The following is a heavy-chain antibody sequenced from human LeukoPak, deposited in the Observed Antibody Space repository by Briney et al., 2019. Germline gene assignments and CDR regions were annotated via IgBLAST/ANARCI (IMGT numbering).Heavy chain of an antibody. CDR2: IYYGGRT. CDR1: GGSISSSSYY. J-gene: IGHJ4*02. Sequence: PSETLSLTCTVSGGSISSSSYYWGWIRQPPGKGLEWIGSIYYGGRTYYNPSLNSRATISVDTSRNQFSLRLSSVTAADTAVYYCARAFGSRMGYYYGAFDYWGQVTLGTVSS. CDR3: ARAFGSRMGYYYGAFDY. D-gene: IGHD3-10*01. V-gene: IGHV4-39*01.